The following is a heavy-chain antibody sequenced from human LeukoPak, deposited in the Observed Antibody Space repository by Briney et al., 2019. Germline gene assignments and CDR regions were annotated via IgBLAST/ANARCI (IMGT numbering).Heavy chain of an antibody. CDR1: GGSISSYY. CDR2: IYYSGST. CDR3: ARWTVAGGGFDY. Sequence: SETLSLTCTVSGGSISSYYWSWIRQPPGKGLEWIGYIYYSGSTNYNPSLKSRVTISVDKSKNQFSLKLSSVTAADTAVYYCARWTVAGGGFDYWGQGTLVTVSS. D-gene: IGHD6-19*01. J-gene: IGHJ4*02. V-gene: IGHV4-59*12.